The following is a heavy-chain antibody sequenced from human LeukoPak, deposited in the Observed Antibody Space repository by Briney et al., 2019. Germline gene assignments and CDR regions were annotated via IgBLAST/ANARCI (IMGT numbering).Heavy chain of an antibody. CDR1: GGSFSGYY. Sequence: SETLSLTCAVYGGSFSGYYWSWIRQPPGEGLEWIGEINHSGSTNYNPSLKSRVTISVDTSKNQFSLKLSSVTAADTAVYYCARDFYGSGSYYNKLDYWGQGTLVTVSS. V-gene: IGHV4-34*01. J-gene: IGHJ4*02. CDR3: ARDFYGSGSYYNKLDY. CDR2: INHSGST. D-gene: IGHD3-10*01.